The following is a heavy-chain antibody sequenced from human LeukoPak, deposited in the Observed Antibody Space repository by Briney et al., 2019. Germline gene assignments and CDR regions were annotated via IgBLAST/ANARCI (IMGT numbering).Heavy chain of an antibody. CDR1: GGSISSSSYY. V-gene: IGHV4-39*07. CDR3: ARDLYGDYVGAYFDY. Sequence: PSEALSLTCTVSGGSISSSSYYWGWIRQPPGKGLEWIGSIYYSGSTYYNPSLKSRVTISVDTSKNQFSLKLSSVTAADTAVYYCARDLYGDYVGAYFDYWGQGTLVTVSS. D-gene: IGHD4-17*01. CDR2: IYYSGST. J-gene: IGHJ4*02.